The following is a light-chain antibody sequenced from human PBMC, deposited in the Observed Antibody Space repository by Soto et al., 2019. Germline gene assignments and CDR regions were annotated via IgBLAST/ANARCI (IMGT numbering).Light chain of an antibody. J-gene: IGKJ2*01. CDR3: QQGST. Sequence: EIVLTQSPGTLSLSPGERATLSCRASQSVSSSYLAWYQQKPGQAPRILIYGASSRATGIPDRFSGSGSGTDFTLTISRLEPEDFAVYYCQQGSTFGQGTKLEIK. CDR2: GAS. V-gene: IGKV3-20*01. CDR1: QSVSSSY.